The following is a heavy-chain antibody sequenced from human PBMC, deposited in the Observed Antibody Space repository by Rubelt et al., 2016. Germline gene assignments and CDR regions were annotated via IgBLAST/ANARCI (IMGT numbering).Heavy chain of an antibody. J-gene: IGHJ2*01. CDR2: ITSDGSIT. D-gene: IGHD7-27*01. V-gene: IGHV3-74*03. Sequence: EVQLVESGGGLVQPGGSLRLSCAASGFTSSSVASGFTFSYYWMHWVRQAPGKGLVWVSRITSDGSITTYADSVRGRFTISRDNAKTTVSLQMNSLRADDTAVYYCATGAGSYFDLWGRGTLVTVSS. CDR3: ATGAGSYFDL. CDR1: GFTFSYYW.